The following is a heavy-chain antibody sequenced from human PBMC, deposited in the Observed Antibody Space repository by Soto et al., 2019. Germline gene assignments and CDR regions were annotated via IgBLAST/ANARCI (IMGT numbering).Heavy chain of an antibody. J-gene: IGHJ4*02. D-gene: IGHD6-19*01. CDR1: GGSISSSNYY. Sequence: SETLSLTCAGSGGSISSSNYYWGWIRQPPGRGLEWIGSIYYSGSTYYNPSLKSRVTMSVDTSKNQFSLKLSSVTAADTAVYYCARLIEGGGWSNFDYWGQGTLVTVSS. CDR3: ARLIEGGGWSNFDY. V-gene: IGHV4-39*01. CDR2: IYYSGST.